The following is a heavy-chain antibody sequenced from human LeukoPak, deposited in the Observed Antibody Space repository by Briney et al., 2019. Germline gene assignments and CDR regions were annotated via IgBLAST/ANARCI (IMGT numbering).Heavy chain of an antibody. V-gene: IGHV4-59*01. D-gene: IGHD4-17*01. CDR3: ARGNGQFDY. CDR2: IYYSGST. J-gene: IGHJ4*02. CDR1: GGSISSYY. Sequence: SETLSLTCTVSGGSISSYYWSWIRQPPGKGLEWIGYIYYSGSTNYNPSLKSRVTISVDTSKNQFSLKLSSVTVADTAVYYCARGNGQFDYWGQGTLVTVSS.